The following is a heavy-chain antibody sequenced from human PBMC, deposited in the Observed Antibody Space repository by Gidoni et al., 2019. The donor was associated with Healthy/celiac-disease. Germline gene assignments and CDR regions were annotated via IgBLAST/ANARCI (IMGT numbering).Heavy chain of an antibody. CDR1: GFTFGSYS. CDR3: ARDRGTVTRPDAFDI. V-gene: IGHV3-48*01. J-gene: IGHJ3*02. D-gene: IGHD4-17*01. CDR2: ISSSSSTI. Sequence: EVQLVESGGGLVQPGGSLGLSCAASGFTFGSYSLNWVLQAPGKGLEWVSYISSSSSTIYYADSVKGRFTISRDNAKNSLYLQMNSLRAEDTAVYYCARDRGTVTRPDAFDIWGQGTMVTVSS.